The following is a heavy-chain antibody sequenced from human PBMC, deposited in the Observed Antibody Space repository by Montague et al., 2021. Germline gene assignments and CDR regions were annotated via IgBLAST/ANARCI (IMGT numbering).Heavy chain of an antibody. V-gene: IGHV4-4*07. J-gene: IGHJ6*03. Sequence: SETRSLTCTVFGDSINTYSWSWIRQPAGKGLEWIGRLSNGGSTNSNPSLKSRVSMSVDTSKNQFSLKLSSVTAADTAVYFCARDTVGASGYFYYYYMDVWGRGTTVTVPS. CDR2: LSNGGST. CDR1: GDSINTYS. D-gene: IGHD1-26*01. CDR3: ARDTVGASGYFYYYYMDV.